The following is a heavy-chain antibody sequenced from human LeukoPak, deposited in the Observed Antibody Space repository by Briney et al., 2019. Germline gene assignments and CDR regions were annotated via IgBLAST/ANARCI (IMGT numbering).Heavy chain of an antibody. J-gene: IGHJ4*02. D-gene: IGHD2-21*02. CDR1: GFTFSSYA. V-gene: IGHV3-23*01. CDR3: AKNRETAHASGFDY. Sequence: GGSLRLSCVVSGFTFSSYAMSWVRQAPGKGLEGVSTISGSDGGTYYADSVKGRFTISRDNSRNTLYMQLNSPRAEDTALYYCAKNRETAHASGFDYWGQGTLVTVSA. CDR2: ISGSDGGT.